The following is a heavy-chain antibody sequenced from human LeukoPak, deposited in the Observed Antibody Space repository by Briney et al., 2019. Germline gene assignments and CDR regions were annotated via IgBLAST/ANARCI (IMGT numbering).Heavy chain of an antibody. J-gene: IGHJ2*01. CDR2: IYTSGST. V-gene: IGHV4-61*02. Sequence: PSQTLSLTCTVSGGSISSGSYYWSWIRQPAGKGLEWIGRIYTSGSTNYNPSLRSRVTISVNTANNNFSLKLTSVTATDTAVYYCARSRRDGYPNWYFDVWGRGTLVIVSS. D-gene: IGHD5-24*01. CDR1: GGSISSGSYY. CDR3: ARSRRDGYPNWYFDV.